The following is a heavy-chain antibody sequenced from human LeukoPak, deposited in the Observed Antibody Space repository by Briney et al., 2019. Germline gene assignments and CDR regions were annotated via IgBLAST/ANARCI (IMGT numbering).Heavy chain of an antibody. D-gene: IGHD3-10*01. CDR3: ARDYVSGSFGP. CDR1: GFTFSTYW. Sequence: GGSLRLSCAASGFTFSTYWMSWVRQAPGKGLEWVANINQDGSEKYSVDSVKGRFTISRDNAKNSLYLQMNSLRAEDTAVYYCARDYVSGSFGPWGQGTLVTVSS. CDR2: INQDGSEK. V-gene: IGHV3-7*01. J-gene: IGHJ5*02.